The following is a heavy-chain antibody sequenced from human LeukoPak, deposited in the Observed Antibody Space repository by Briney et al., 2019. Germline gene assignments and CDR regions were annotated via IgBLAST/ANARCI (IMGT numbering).Heavy chain of an antibody. CDR2: IYYSGST. CDR1: GGSPTSYY. Sequence: PQTLSLTSTLSGGSPTSYYSSWVRHPPGKGLEWVGYIYYSGSTNYNPSLKSRVTISIDTSKSQFSLKLSSVTAADAAVYYCARWRRPDSSGWYGAFDIGGQGTMVTVSS. CDR3: ARWRRPDSSGWYGAFDI. J-gene: IGHJ3*02. D-gene: IGHD6-19*01. V-gene: IGHV4-59*08.